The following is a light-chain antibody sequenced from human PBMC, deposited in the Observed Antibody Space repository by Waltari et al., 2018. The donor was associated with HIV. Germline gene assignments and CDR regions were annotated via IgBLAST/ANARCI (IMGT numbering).Light chain of an antibody. CDR1: SSAVGGYTL. CDR2: EVS. J-gene: IGLJ2*01. V-gene: IGLV2-23*02. Sequence: QSALTQPASLSGSPGPAIPISCTVTSSAVGGYTLVSCYQQHPGKAPKLMIYEVSKRPSGVSNRFSGAKSGNTASLTISGLQAEDEADYYCCAYAGSTTYVIFGGGTKLTVL. CDR3: CAYAGSTTYVI.